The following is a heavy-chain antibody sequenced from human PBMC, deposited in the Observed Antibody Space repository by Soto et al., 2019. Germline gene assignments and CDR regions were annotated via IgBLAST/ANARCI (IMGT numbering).Heavy chain of an antibody. CDR1: GGSISSYY. Sequence: QVQLRESGPGLVKPSETLSLTCTVSGGSISSYYWSWIRQPPGKGLEWIGYIYYSGSTNYNPSLKSRVTISVDTSKNQFSLKLSSVTAADTAVYYCATQLTGTFDYWGQGTLVTVSS. D-gene: IGHD1-20*01. J-gene: IGHJ4*02. V-gene: IGHV4-59*08. CDR2: IYYSGST. CDR3: ATQLTGTFDY.